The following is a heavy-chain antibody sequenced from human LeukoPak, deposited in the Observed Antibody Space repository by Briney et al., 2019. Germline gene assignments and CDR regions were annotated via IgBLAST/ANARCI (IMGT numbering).Heavy chain of an antibody. CDR1: GFTFSSYG. V-gene: IGHV3-30*18. D-gene: IGHD5-18*01. CDR3: AKGVGAAMAFEFDY. Sequence: GGSLRLSRAASGFTFSSYGMHWVRQAPGKGLEWVAVISYDGSNKYYADSVKGRFTISRDNSKNTLYLQMNSLRAEDTAVYYCAKGVGAAMAFEFDYWGQGTLVTVSS. CDR2: ISYDGSNK. J-gene: IGHJ4*02.